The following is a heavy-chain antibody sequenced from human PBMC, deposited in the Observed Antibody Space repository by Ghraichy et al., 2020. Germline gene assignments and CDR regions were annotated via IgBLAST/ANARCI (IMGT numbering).Heavy chain of an antibody. CDR1: GYSFTSYG. CDR2: ITTRSGNT. V-gene: IGHV1-18*01. Sequence: SVKVSCKTSGYSFTSYGITWVRQAPGRGPEWMGWITTRSGNTQYAQNFQGRVIMTTETSTSTVYMDLMSLTYDDTAVYYCARGVNWLDPWGQGTQVTVSS. J-gene: IGHJ5*02. CDR3: ARGVNWLDP.